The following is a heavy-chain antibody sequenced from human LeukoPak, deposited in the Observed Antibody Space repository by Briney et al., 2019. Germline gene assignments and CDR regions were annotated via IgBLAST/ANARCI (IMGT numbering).Heavy chain of an antibody. D-gene: IGHD3-10*02. V-gene: IGHV3-66*01. CDR3: AELGITMIGGV. CDR2: IYSGRST. Sequence: PGGSLRLSCAASGFTLSSYAMSWVRQAPGKGLEWVSLIYSGRSTYYADSVKGRFIISRDNAKNSLYLQMNSLRAEDTAVYYCAELGITMIGGVWGKGTTVTISS. J-gene: IGHJ6*04. CDR1: GFTLSSYA.